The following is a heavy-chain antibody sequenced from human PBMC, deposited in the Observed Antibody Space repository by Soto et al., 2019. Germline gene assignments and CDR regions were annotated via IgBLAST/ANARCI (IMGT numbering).Heavy chain of an antibody. Sequence: GGSLRLSCAASGFTFSSYSMNWVRQAPGKGLEWVSSISSSSYIYYADSVKGRFTISRDNAKNSLYLQMNSLRAEDTAVYYCARDPPRVTTALDYYYGMDVWGQGTTVTVSS. V-gene: IGHV3-21*01. J-gene: IGHJ6*02. CDR3: ARDPPRVTTALDYYYGMDV. CDR1: GFTFSSYS. CDR2: ISSSSYI. D-gene: IGHD4-17*01.